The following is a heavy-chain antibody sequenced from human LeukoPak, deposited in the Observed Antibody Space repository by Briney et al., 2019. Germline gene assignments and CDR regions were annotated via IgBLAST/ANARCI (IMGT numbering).Heavy chain of an antibody. CDR2: IYPSGNT. CDR1: GDSISSSRHY. D-gene: IGHD3-3*01. J-gene: IGHJ4*02. V-gene: IGHV4-61*02. CDR3: ARDGVVTMELDC. Sequence: PSQTLFLTCTVSGDSISSSRHYWSWIRQPAGKGLEWIGRIYPSGNTNYNPSLKSRVTISLDTSKNQFSLNLRSVTAADTAVYYCARDGVVTMELDCWGQGTLVTVSS.